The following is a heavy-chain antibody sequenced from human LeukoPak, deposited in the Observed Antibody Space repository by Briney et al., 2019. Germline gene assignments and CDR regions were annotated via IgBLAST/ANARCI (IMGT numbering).Heavy chain of an antibody. CDR3: ARDRWEPYDAFDI. D-gene: IGHD4-23*01. CDR1: GGTFSSYA. CDR2: IIPIFGTA. Sequence: ASVKVSRKASGGTFSSYAISWVRQAPGQGLEWMGGIIPIFGTADYAQKFQGRVTITADESTSTAYMELSSLRSEDTAVYYCARDRWEPYDAFDIWGQGTMVTVSS. V-gene: IGHV1-69*13. J-gene: IGHJ3*02.